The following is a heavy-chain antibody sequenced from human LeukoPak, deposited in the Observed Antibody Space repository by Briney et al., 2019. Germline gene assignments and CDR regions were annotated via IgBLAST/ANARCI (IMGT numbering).Heavy chain of an antibody. D-gene: IGHD6-6*01. CDR3: ARGASSSTALTQYYYYYYGMDV. CDR1: GFTFSSFD. Sequence: GGSLRLSCAASGFTFSSFDMHWVRQAPSKGLDWVAFIWYDGSNKYYADSVKGRFTISRDNSKNTLYLQMNSLRAEDTAVYYCARGASSSTALTQYYYYYYGMDVWGQGTTVTVSS. CDR2: IWYDGSNK. V-gene: IGHV3-33*01. J-gene: IGHJ6*02.